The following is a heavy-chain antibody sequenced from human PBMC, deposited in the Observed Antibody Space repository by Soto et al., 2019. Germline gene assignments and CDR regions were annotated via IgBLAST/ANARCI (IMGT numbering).Heavy chain of an antibody. D-gene: IGHD6-19*01. V-gene: IGHV3-30*18. J-gene: IGHJ5*02. Sequence: GGSLRLSCSASGFTFSNYGMHWVRQAPGKGLQWVAVISYDGSKKYYADSVKGRFTISRDNSKNTLYLQMNSLRAEDTAVYYCAKATQAVAGTRWFDPWGQGTLVTVSS. CDR3: AKATQAVAGTRWFDP. CDR2: ISYDGSKK. CDR1: GFTFSNYG.